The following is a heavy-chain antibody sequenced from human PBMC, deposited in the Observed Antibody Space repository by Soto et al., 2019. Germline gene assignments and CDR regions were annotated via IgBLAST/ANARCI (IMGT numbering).Heavy chain of an antibody. D-gene: IGHD5-12*01. CDR3: ARISSSGHDY. Sequence: PSETLSLTCSVSGASMSSYYRSWIRQPPGKGLEWIGYIYHTGSTNYNSSLASRVTMSVDTARNQFSLRLSSVTAADTAVYYCARISSSGHDYWGRGTLVTVSS. J-gene: IGHJ4*02. CDR2: IYHTGST. CDR1: GASMSSYY. V-gene: IGHV4-59*01.